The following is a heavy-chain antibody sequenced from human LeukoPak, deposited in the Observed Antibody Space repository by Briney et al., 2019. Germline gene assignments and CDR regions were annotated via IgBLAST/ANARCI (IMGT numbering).Heavy chain of an antibody. CDR2: LS. Sequence: GGSLRLSCAASGFTVITNDMTWVRQAPGKGLEWVSVLSDSVQGRFTISRDNSLYLEMNSLSPDDTAVYYCARGVEPLAANTLAYWGQGTPVTVSS. CDR1: GFTVITND. J-gene: IGHJ4*02. CDR3: ARGVEPLAANTLAY. D-gene: IGHD1-14*01. V-gene: IGHV3-53*01.